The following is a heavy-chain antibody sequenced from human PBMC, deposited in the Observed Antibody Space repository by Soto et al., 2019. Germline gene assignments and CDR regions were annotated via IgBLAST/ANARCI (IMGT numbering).Heavy chain of an antibody. CDR2: IYPGDSDT. D-gene: IGHD2-2*01. V-gene: IGHV5-51*01. J-gene: IGHJ6*02. Sequence: GESLKISCKGSGYTFTDYWIGWVRQLPGKGLEWMGIIYPGDSDTRYSPSFQGHVTITVDKSTSTAYLQWNTLKASDTAVYYCARGSGLRRGVPAATPPYYYYGMDVWGQGTTVTVSS. CDR1: GYTFTDYW. CDR3: ARGSGLRRGVPAATPPYYYYGMDV.